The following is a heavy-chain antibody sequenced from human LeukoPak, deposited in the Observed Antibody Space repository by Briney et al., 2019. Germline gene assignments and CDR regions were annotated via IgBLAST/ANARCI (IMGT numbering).Heavy chain of an antibody. V-gene: IGHV3-30*18. CDR3: AKVVWSFIAVAGYGMDV. J-gene: IGHJ6*02. CDR2: ISYDGSNK. D-gene: IGHD6-19*01. CDR1: GFTFSSYG. Sequence: PGGSLRLSCAASGFTFSSYGMHWVRQAPGKGLEWVAVISYDGSNKYYADSVKGRFTISRDNSKNTLYLQMNSLRAEDTAVYYCAKVVWSFIAVAGYGMDVWGQGTTVTVSS.